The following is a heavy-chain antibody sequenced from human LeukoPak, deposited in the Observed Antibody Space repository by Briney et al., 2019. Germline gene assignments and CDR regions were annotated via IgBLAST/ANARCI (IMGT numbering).Heavy chain of an antibody. CDR1: GGSISSSSYY. CDR2: IYYSGST. Sequence: SETLSLTCTVSGGSISSSSYYWGWIRQPPGKGLEWIGSIYYSGSTYYNPSLKSQVTISVDTSKNQFSLKLSSVTAADTAVYYCARQLITIFGVGPYYYYYYGMDVWGQGTTVTVSS. CDR3: ARQLITIFGVGPYYYYYYGMDV. V-gene: IGHV4-39*01. J-gene: IGHJ6*02. D-gene: IGHD3-3*01.